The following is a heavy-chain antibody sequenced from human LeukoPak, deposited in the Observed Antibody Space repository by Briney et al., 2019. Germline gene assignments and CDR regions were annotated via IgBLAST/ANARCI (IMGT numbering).Heavy chain of an antibody. V-gene: IGHV3-49*04. CDR1: GFTFGDYA. Sequence: GGSLRLSCTASGFTFGDYAMSWVRQAPGKGLEWVGFIRSKAYGGTTEYAASVKGRFTISRDDSKSIAYLQMNSLKTEDTAVYYCTRGGLGGYGSGSYVTDYWGQGTLVTVSS. J-gene: IGHJ4*02. CDR2: IRSKAYGGTT. D-gene: IGHD3-10*01. CDR3: TRGGLGGYGSGSYVTDY.